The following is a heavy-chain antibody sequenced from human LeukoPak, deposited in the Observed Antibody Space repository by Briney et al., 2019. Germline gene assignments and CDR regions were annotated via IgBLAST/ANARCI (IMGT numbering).Heavy chain of an antibody. Sequence: SSKTLSLTCTVSGGSISSYYWSWIRQPSGKGLEWIGYIYYSGSTNYNPSLKSRVTISVDTSKNQFSLKLSSVTAADTAVYYCARGDATHFDLWGRGTLVTVSS. D-gene: IGHD2-21*02. CDR3: ARGDATHFDL. V-gene: IGHV4-59*01. J-gene: IGHJ2*01. CDR1: GGSISSYY. CDR2: IYYSGST.